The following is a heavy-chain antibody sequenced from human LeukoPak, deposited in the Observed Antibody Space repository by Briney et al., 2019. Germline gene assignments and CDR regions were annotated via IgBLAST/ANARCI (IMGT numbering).Heavy chain of an antibody. Sequence: GGSLRLSCAASGFTFSRYAMTWVRQAPGKGLEWISAIFGSGANTYYADSVKGRFTISRDNAKNSLYLQMNSLRAEDTAVYYCARVTEAPYYFDYWGQGTLVTVSS. V-gene: IGHV3-23*01. CDR2: IFGSGANT. CDR3: ARVTEAPYYFDY. CDR1: GFTFSRYA. J-gene: IGHJ4*02.